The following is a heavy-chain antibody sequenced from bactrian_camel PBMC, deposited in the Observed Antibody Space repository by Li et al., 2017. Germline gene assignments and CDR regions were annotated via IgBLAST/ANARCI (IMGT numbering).Heavy chain of an antibody. Sequence: HVQLVESGGGLVQPGGSLTLSCAASGFAISDYYVTWVRQAPGKGLEWVSSIYSDGSNTRYADSVKGRFTISRDNAKNTLYLQMNSLKTEDTALYYCATTYYSDYEAKRMIGYWGQGTQVTVS. CDR3: ATTYYSDYEAKRMIGY. J-gene: IGHJ6*01. CDR2: IYSDGSNT. CDR1: GFAISDYY. V-gene: IGHV3-2*01. D-gene: IGHD4*01.